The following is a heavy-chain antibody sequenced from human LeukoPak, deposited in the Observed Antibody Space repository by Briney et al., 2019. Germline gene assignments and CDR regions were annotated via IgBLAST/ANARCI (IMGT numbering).Heavy chain of an antibody. CDR1: GFTFDDYA. J-gene: IGHJ4*02. CDR2: ISGEGGST. CDR3: ANGWGMASFDY. D-gene: IGHD3-10*01. Sequence: GGSLRLSCAASGFTFDDYAMHWVRQAPGKGLEWVSLISGEGGSTYYADSVKGRFTISRDNSKNSLYLQMNSLRTEDTALYYCANGWGMASFDYWGQGTLVTVSS. V-gene: IGHV3-43*02.